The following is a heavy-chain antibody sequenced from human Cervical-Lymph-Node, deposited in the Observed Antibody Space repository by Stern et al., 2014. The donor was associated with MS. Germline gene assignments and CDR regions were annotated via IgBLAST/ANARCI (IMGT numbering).Heavy chain of an antibody. J-gene: IGHJ4*02. D-gene: IGHD3-9*01. CDR2: IYTSGNT. CDR1: GDSISSGSHY. Sequence: QVQLQESGPGLVKPSQTLSLTCTVSGDSISSGSHYWSWIRQPAGKGLEWIGRIYTSGNTNYNPSLKSRVTISVDTSKNQFSLQLSSVTAADMAVYYCAGTYFDILTGQAHFDYWGQGTLVTVSS. CDR3: AGTYFDILTGQAHFDY. V-gene: IGHV4-61*02.